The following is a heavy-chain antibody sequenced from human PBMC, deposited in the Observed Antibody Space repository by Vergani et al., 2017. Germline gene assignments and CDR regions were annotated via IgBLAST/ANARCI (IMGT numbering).Heavy chain of an antibody. V-gene: IGHV4-59*01. Sequence: QVQLQESGPGLVKPSETLSLTCTVSGGSISSYYWSWIRQPPGKGLEWIGYIYYSGSTNYNPSLKSRVTISVDTSKNQFSLKLSSVTAADTAVYYCARDDCDFWSGYYTGFDYWGQGTLVTVSS. CDR3: ARDDCDFWSGYYTGFDY. CDR1: GGSISSYY. CDR2: IYYSGST. D-gene: IGHD3-3*01. J-gene: IGHJ4*02.